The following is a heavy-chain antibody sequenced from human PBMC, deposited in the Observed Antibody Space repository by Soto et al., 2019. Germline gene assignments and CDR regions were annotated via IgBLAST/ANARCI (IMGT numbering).Heavy chain of an antibody. V-gene: IGHV1-69*13. J-gene: IGHJ6*02. CDR2: IIPIFGTA. CDR1: GGTFSSYA. CDR3: ASSAGLRFLEWSNYYYYGMDV. D-gene: IGHD3-3*01. Sequence: ASVKVSCKASGGTFSSYAISWVREAPGQGLEWMGGIIPIFGTANYAQKFQGRVTITADESTSTAYMELSSLRSEDTAVYYCASSAGLRFLEWSNYYYYGMDVWGQGTTVTVSS.